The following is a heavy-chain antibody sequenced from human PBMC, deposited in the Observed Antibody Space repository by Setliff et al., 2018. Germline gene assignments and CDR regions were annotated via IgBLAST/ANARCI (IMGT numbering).Heavy chain of an antibody. CDR1: GGSFDSGTHY. CDR3: RLWSHDYHNDY. CDR2: IQGTGNT. V-gene: IGHV4-61*10. J-gene: IGHJ4*02. Sequence: PSETLSLTCTVTGGSFDSGTHYWSWIRQPAGKVPEWIGLIQGTGNTNYNPSLQSRLTMSVDTSKNQFSLKLTSVTAADTAVYYCRLWSHDYHNDYWGQGTLVTVSS. D-gene: IGHD3-16*01.